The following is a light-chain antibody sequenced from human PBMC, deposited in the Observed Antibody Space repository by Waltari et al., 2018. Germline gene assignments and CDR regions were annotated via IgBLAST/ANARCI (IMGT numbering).Light chain of an antibody. J-gene: IGLJ1*01. CDR2: EVN. V-gene: IGLV2-14*01. CDR3: TSYTSSITYV. CDR1: SSDVGGYNY. Sequence: QSALTQPASVSGSPGQSITISCTGTSSDVGGYNYVSWYQQHPGKAPKLMIYEVNNRPSGVSDRFSGSKSDNTASLTISGLQADDEADYYCTSYTSSITYVFGTGTKVTVL.